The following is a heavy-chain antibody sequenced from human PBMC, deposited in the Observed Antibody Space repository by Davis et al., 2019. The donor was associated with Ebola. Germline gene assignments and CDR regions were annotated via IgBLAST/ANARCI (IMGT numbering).Heavy chain of an antibody. V-gene: IGHV5-51*01. J-gene: IGHJ6*02. CDR3: ARQLYSSGWPEYYYYGMDV. CDR2: IYPGDSDT. D-gene: IGHD6-19*01. CDR1: GYSFTSYW. Sequence: GESLKISCKGSGYSFTSYWIGWVRQMPGKGLEWMGIIYPGDSDTRYSPSFQGQVTISADKSISTAYLQWSSLKASDTAMYYCARQLYSSGWPEYYYYGMDVWGQGTTVTVSS.